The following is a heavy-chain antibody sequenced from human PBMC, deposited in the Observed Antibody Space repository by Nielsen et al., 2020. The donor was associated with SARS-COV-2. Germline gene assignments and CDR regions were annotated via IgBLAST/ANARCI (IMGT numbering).Heavy chain of an antibody. Sequence: GGSLRLSCAASGFTFDDYAMHWVRQAPGKGLEWVSGMNWHSGSIVYADSVKGRFTISRDNAKNSLYLQMNSLRAEDTAVYYCVRDSSVVIWSGYPVDWGQGTLVTVSS. CDR3: VRDSSVVIWSGYPVD. V-gene: IGHV3-9*01. J-gene: IGHJ4*02. CDR2: MNWHSGSI. D-gene: IGHD3-3*01. CDR1: GFTFDDYA.